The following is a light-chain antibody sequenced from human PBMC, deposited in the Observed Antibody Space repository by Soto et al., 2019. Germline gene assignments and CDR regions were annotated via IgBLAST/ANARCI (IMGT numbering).Light chain of an antibody. CDR2: WAS. J-gene: IGKJ1*01. CDR3: QHYYSVPPT. Sequence: DIVMTQSPDSLTVSLGERATINCKSSQSLLSSSDNRHSLAWYQHKPGQSPKMLIYWASTRYSGVPDRFSGSGSGTDFSLTISSLQAEDVAVDYCQHYYSVPPTFGQGTKVEIK. CDR1: QSLLSSSDNRHS. V-gene: IGKV4-1*01.